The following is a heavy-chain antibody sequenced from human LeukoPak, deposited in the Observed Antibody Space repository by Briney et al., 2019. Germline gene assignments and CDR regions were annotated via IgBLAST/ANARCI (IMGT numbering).Heavy chain of an antibody. CDR3: ASSKYSSSSPDY. CDR2: IHYSGST. Sequence: PSETLSLTCTVSGGSISSYYWSWIRQPPGKGLEWIGYIHYSGSTNYNPSLKSRVTISVDTSKNQFSLKLSSVTAADTAVYYCASSKYSSSSPDYWGQGTLVTVSS. D-gene: IGHD6-6*01. CDR1: GGSISSYY. J-gene: IGHJ4*02. V-gene: IGHV4-59*01.